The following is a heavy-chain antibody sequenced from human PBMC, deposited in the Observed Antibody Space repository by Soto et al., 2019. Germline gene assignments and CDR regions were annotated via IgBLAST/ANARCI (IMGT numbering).Heavy chain of an antibody. Sequence: PGGSLRLSCAASGFTFSSYAMHGVRQAPGKGLEWVAVISYDGSNKYYADSVKGRFTISRDNSKNTLYLQMNSLRAEDTAVYYCARAMSIAARVGSDFWGQGTLVTVSS. V-gene: IGHV3-30-3*01. CDR2: ISYDGSNK. D-gene: IGHD6-6*01. CDR3: ARAMSIAARVGSDF. J-gene: IGHJ4*02. CDR1: GFTFSSYA.